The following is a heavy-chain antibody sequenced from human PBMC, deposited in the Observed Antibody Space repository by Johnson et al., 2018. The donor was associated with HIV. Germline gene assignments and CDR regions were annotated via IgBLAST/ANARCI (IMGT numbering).Heavy chain of an antibody. Sequence: VHLVESGGGVVQPGGSLRLSCAASGFTFSSYAMHWVRQAPGKGLEWVSGINWNGGSTGYADSVKGRFTISRDNAKNSLYLQMNSLRAEDTALYYCARAFLSHYYDSSGPVDIWGQGTMVTVSS. CDR3: ARAFLSHYYDSSGPVDI. V-gene: IGHV3-20*04. J-gene: IGHJ3*02. CDR1: GFTFSSYA. CDR2: INWNGGST. D-gene: IGHD3-22*01.